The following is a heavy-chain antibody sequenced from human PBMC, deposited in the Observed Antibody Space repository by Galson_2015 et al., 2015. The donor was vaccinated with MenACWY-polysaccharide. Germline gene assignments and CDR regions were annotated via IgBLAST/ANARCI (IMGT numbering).Heavy chain of an antibody. CDR3: VRETGSGAYYNDYHRMDV. D-gene: IGHD3-10*01. J-gene: IGHJ6*02. Sequence: TLSLTCFVSGGSIRSGVHYWRWVRQPAGKGLEWIGRINTSGSATYNPSLKSRVTISVDTSKNQFSLKVRSVTAADTAVYFCVRETGSGAYYNDYHRMDVWGRGTTVIVSS. CDR1: GGSIRSGVHY. V-gene: IGHV4-61*02. CDR2: INTSGSA.